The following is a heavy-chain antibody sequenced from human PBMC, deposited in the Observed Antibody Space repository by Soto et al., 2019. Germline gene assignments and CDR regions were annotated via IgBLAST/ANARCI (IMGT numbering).Heavy chain of an antibody. CDR3: ARDRPHPYYYGSGTYYPYYYGMDV. CDR2: IYYSGST. V-gene: IGHV4-59*01. D-gene: IGHD3-10*01. CDR1: GGSISSYY. J-gene: IGHJ6*02. Sequence: SETLSLTCTVSGGSISSYYWSWIRQPPGKGLEWIGYIYYSGSTNYNPSLKSRVTISVDTSKNQFSLNLSSVTAADTAVYYCARDRPHPYYYGSGTYYPYYYGMDVWGQGTTVTVSS.